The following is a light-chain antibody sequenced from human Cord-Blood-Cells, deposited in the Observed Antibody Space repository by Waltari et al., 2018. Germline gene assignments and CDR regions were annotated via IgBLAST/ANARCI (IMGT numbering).Light chain of an antibody. CDR3: GKYNNWPLT. CDR2: GAS. Sequence: EIVMTQSPATLSVSPGERATLCCGASQSVSSNLAWYQQKPGHAPRLLVSGASTRATGIPARFRGSVFGRGFTLTMSMLQSEDVAVYYCGKYNNWPLTFGGGTKVEIK. CDR1: QSVSSN. J-gene: IGKJ4*02. V-gene: IGKV3-15*01.